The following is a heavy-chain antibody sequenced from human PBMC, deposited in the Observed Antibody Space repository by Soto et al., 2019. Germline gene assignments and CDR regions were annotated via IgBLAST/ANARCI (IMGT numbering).Heavy chain of an antibody. CDR3: ARGGAMHRTDYYYYGMDV. CDR1: GGTFSSYA. J-gene: IGHJ6*02. D-gene: IGHD3-16*01. V-gene: IGHV1-69*01. Sequence: QVQLVQSGAEVKKPGSSVKVSCKASGGTFSSYAISWVRQAPGQGLEWMGGIIPIFGTANYAQKFQGRVTITADESTSTDYMELSCLRSEDTAVYYCARGGAMHRTDYYYYGMDVWGQGTTVTVSS. CDR2: IIPIFGTA.